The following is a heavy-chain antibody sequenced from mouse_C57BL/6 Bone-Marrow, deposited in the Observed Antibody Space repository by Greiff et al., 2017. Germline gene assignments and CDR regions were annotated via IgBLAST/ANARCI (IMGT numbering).Heavy chain of an antibody. CDR2: IYPGGGYT. D-gene: IGHD3-1*01. CDR3: ARDTGLYYFDY. Sequence: QVQLKQSGAELVRPGTSVKMSCKASGYTFTNYWIGWAKQRPGHGLEWIGDIYPGGGYTNYNEKFKGKATLTADKSSSTAYMQFSSLTSEDSAIYYCARDTGLYYFDYWGQGTTLTVSS. J-gene: IGHJ2*01. CDR1: GYTFTNYW. V-gene: IGHV1-63*01.